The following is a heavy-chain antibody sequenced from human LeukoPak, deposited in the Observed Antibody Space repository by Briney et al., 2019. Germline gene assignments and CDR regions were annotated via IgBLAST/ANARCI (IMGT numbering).Heavy chain of an antibody. Sequence: EGSLRLSCAASGFTLSSYSMSWVRQAPGKGLEWVSVISESGDYTQFADSVKGRFTISRDNSKSTLYLQLNSLRAEDTAVYHCAKHGVTSLFYFDFWGRGTLVTVSS. CDR1: GFTLSSYS. V-gene: IGHV3-23*01. J-gene: IGHJ2*01. D-gene: IGHD2-21*02. CDR2: ISESGDYT. CDR3: AKHGVTSLFYFDF.